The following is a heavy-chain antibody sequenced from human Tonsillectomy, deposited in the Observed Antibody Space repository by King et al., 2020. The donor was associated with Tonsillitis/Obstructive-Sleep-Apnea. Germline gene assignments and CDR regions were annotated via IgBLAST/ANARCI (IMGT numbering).Heavy chain of an antibody. CDR3: AKDFADFWSGSHNWFDP. J-gene: IGHJ5*02. Sequence: VQLVESGGGLVQPGGSLRLSCAASGFTISSYAMSWVRQAPGKGLEWVSAISGSGGSTYYADSVKGRFTISRDNSKNTLYLQMNSLRAEDTAVYYCAKDFADFWSGSHNWFDPWGQGTLVTVSS. CDR2: ISGSGGST. D-gene: IGHD3-3*01. V-gene: IGHV3-23*04. CDR1: GFTISSYA.